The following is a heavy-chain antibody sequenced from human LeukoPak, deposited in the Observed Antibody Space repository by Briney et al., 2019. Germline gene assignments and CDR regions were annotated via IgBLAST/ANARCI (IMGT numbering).Heavy chain of an antibody. V-gene: IGHV3-30*04. CDR1: GFTFSSYA. J-gene: IGHJ4*02. CDR3: ARDIDY. CDR2: ISYDGSNK. Sequence: GGSLRLSCAASGFTFSSYAMHWVRQAPGKGLEWVAVISYDGSNKYYADSVKGRFTISRDNSKNTLYLQMNSLRAEDTAVYYCARDIDYWGQGTLVTVSS.